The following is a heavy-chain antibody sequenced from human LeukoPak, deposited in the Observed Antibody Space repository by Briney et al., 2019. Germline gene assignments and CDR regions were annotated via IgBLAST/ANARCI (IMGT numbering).Heavy chain of an antibody. Sequence: GASVKVSCNTSGYTFTSYGISWVRQPPGQGLEYMGWINTYNGHTNYAQKLQGRVAVTTDTSTSTAYLELRSLRSDDTAVYYCARDGPRGYFQHWGQGTLITVSS. D-gene: IGHD1-14*01. CDR3: ARDGPRGYFQH. CDR2: INTYNGHT. CDR1: GYTFTSYG. J-gene: IGHJ1*01. V-gene: IGHV1-18*01.